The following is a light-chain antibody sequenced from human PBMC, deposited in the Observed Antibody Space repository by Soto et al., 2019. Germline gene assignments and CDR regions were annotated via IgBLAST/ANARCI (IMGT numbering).Light chain of an antibody. J-gene: IGKJ1*01. Sequence: DIQMTQSPSSLSASVGDRVSVTCRAGQSISTFLNWYQQRPGEAPKLLIYAASSLQSGVPSRFSGSGSGADFTLTIGSLQPEDFATYYCQQSYTTPRTFGQGTKV. V-gene: IGKV1-39*01. CDR2: AAS. CDR3: QQSYTTPRT. CDR1: QSISTF.